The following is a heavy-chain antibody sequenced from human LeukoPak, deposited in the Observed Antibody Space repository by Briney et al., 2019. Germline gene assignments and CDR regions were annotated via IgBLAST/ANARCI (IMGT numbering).Heavy chain of an antibody. J-gene: IGHJ4*02. CDR3: ASAGTSGRPDYFDY. CDR1: GYTFTNYY. Sequence: ASVKVSCKASGYTFTNYYIHWVRQAPGQGLECMGIINPSGGSTSYAQKFQGRVTMTMDMSTSTVYMELSSLRSEDTAVYYCASAGTSGRPDYFDYWGQGTLVTVSS. D-gene: IGHD3-10*01. CDR2: INPSGGST. V-gene: IGHV1-46*01.